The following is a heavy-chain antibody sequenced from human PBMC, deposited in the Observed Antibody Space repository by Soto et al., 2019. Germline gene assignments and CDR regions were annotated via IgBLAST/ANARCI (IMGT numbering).Heavy chain of an antibody. D-gene: IGHD6-13*01. CDR1: GFTFSSYG. Sequence: GGSLRLSCAASGFTFSSYGMHWVRQAPGKGLEWVAVISYDGSNKYYADSVKGRFTISRDNSKNTLYLQMNSLRAEDTAVYYCAKARIAAAGTRGNVPPKNYYGMDVWGQGTTVTVSS. V-gene: IGHV3-30*18. CDR3: AKARIAAAGTRGNVPPKNYYGMDV. CDR2: ISYDGSNK. J-gene: IGHJ6*02.